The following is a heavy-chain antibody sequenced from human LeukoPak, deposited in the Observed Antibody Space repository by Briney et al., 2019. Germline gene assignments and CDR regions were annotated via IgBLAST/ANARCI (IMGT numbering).Heavy chain of an antibody. Sequence: SVKVSCKASGGTFSSYAISWVRQAPGQGLEWMGGTIPIFGTANYAQKFQGRVTITADESTSTAYMELSSLRSEDTAVYYCAQSPEDDYVWGSYRPLDYWGQGTLVTVSS. CDR3: AQSPEDDYVWGSYRPLDY. V-gene: IGHV1-69*01. CDR2: TIPIFGTA. CDR1: GGTFSSYA. D-gene: IGHD3-16*02. J-gene: IGHJ4*02.